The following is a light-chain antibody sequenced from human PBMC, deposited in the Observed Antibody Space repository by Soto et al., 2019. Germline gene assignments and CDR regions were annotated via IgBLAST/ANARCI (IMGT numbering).Light chain of an antibody. CDR2: GAS. CDR1: QSVSSSY. CDR3: QQDGSSPTT. J-gene: IGKJ1*01. Sequence: EIVLTQSPATLSLSPWERATLSCRASQSVSSSYLAWYQQKPGQAPRLLIYGASSRATGIPDRFSGSGSGTDFTLTISRLEPEDFAVYYCQQDGSSPTTFGQGTKVDIK. V-gene: IGKV3-20*01.